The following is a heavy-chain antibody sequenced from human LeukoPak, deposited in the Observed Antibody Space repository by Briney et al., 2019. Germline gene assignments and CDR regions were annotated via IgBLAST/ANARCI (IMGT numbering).Heavy chain of an antibody. CDR3: ARGQDGYYGFDY. CDR2: INHSGST. V-gene: IGHV4-34*01. Sequence: PSETLSLTCAVYGRTFSGYYWSWIRQPPGKGLEWIGEINHSGSTNYNPSLKSRVTISVDTSKNQFSLKLSSVTAADTAVYYCARGQDGYYGFDYWGQGTLVTVSS. J-gene: IGHJ4*02. CDR1: GRTFSGYY. D-gene: IGHD4-17*01.